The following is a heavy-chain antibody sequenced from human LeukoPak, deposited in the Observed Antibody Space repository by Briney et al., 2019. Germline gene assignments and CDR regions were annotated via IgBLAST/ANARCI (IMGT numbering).Heavy chain of an antibody. CDR2: ISSSSSYI. V-gene: IGHV3-21*01. Sequence: GGSLRLSCAASGFTFSSYSMNWVRQAPGKGLEWVSSISSSSSYIYYADSVKGRFTISRDNAKNSLYLQMNSLRAEDTAVYYCAGDPAGWLQDYYYYMDVWGKGTTVTVSS. D-gene: IGHD5-24*01. CDR1: GFTFSSYS. J-gene: IGHJ6*03. CDR3: AGDPAGWLQDYYYYMDV.